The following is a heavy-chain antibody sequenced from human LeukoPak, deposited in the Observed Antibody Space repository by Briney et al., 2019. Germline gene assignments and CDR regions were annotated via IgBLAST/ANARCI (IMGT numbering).Heavy chain of an antibody. D-gene: IGHD4-23*01. CDR2: IDRDGDEK. Sequence: GGSLRLFCEASGFTFGNYWMSWVRRAQGKRPQWVANIDRDGDEKNYVDSVKGRFTISRDNAKNSLYLQMNSLRADDMAVYFCARDVIGGYFDYWGQGILVTVSS. J-gene: IGHJ4*02. CDR3: ARDVIGGYFDY. CDR1: GFTFGNYW. V-gene: IGHV3-7*01.